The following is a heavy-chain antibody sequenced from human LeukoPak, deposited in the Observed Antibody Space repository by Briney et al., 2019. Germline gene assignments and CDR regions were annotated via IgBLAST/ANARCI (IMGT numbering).Heavy chain of an antibody. V-gene: IGHV4-34*01. CDR1: GGSFSGYY. CDR3: ASDSGSYNAFDY. Sequence: SETLSLTCAVYGGSFSGYYWSWIRQPPGKGLEWIGEINHSGSTNYNPSLKSRVTISVDRSKNQFSLKLSSVTAADTAVYYCASDSGSYNAFDYWGQGTLVTVSS. CDR2: INHSGST. J-gene: IGHJ4*02. D-gene: IGHD1-26*01.